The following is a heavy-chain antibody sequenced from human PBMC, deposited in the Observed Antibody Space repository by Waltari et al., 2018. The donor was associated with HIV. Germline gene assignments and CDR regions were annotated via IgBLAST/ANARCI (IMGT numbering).Heavy chain of an antibody. CDR2: IYYSGST. J-gene: IGHJ4*02. D-gene: IGHD5-12*01. CDR3: AGEARDGYPRVEPSKGFY. V-gene: IGHV4-39*02. CDR1: GGSISSSSYY. Sequence: QLQLQESGPGLVKPSETLSLTCTVSGGSISSSSYYWGWIRQPPGKGLGWIGSIYYSGSTYYNPSLKSRVTISVDTSKNQFSLKLSSVTAADTAVYYCAGEARDGYPRVEPSKGFYWGQGTLVTVSS.